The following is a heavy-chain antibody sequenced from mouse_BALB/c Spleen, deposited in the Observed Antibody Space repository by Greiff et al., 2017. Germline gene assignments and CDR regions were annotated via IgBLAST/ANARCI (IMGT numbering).Heavy chain of an antibody. J-gene: IGHJ1*01. CDR1: GFTFSSYT. CDR3: AREYGNYGYFDV. D-gene: IGHD2-10*02. CDR2: ISNGGGST. Sequence: EVQLVESGGDLVKPGGSLKLSCAASGFTFSSYTMSWVRQTPEKRLEWVAYISNGGGSTYYPDTVKGRFTISRDNANNTLYLQMSSLKSEDTAMYYCAREYGNYGYFDVWGAGTTVTVSS. V-gene: IGHV5-12-2*01.